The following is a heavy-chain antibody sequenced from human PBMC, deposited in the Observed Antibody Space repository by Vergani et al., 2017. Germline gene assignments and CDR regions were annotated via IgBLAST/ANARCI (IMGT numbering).Heavy chain of an antibody. J-gene: IGHJ4*02. Sequence: EVQLVESGGGLVQPGGSLRLSCAASGFTFSSYEMNWVRPAPGKGLEWVSYISSSGSTIYYADSVKGRFTISRDNAKNSLYLQMNSLRAEDTAVYYCARDPPIAVAGTGDLDYWGQGTLVTVSS. CDR2: ISSSGSTI. CDR1: GFTFSSYE. D-gene: IGHD6-19*01. V-gene: IGHV3-48*03. CDR3: ARDPPIAVAGTGDLDY.